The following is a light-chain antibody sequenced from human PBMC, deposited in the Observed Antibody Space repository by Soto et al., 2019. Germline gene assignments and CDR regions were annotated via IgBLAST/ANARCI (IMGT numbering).Light chain of an antibody. Sequence: QSALTQPASVSGSPGQSITISCTGTSSDAGNYNFVSWYQQHPGKAPKVIIYEDSTRPSGVSNRISGSKSGNTASLTISGLQAADEADDYCCTSAASSTSWVFGGGTKLTVL. CDR2: EDS. V-gene: IGLV2-23*01. CDR1: SSDAGNYNF. CDR3: CTSAASSTSWV. J-gene: IGLJ3*02.